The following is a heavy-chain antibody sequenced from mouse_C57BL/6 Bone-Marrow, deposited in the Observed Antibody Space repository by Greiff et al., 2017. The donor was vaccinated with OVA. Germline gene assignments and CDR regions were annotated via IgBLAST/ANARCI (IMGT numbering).Heavy chain of an antibody. CDR2: IWSGGST. J-gene: IGHJ1*03. V-gene: IGHV2-2*01. D-gene: IGHD1-1*01. Sequence: VQLQQSGPGLVQPSQSLSITCTVSGFSLTSYGVHWVRQSPGKGLEWLGVIWSGGSTDYNAAFISRLCISKDNSKSQVFFKMNSLQADDTAIYYCASIYYYGSSSHWYFDVWGTGTTVTVSS. CDR3: ASIYYYGSSSHWYFDV. CDR1: GFSLTSYG.